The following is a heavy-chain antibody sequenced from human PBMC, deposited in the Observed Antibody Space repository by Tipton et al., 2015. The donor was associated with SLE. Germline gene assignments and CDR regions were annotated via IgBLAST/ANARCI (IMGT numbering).Heavy chain of an antibody. J-gene: IGHJ3*02. CDR3: ARDGARAFDI. CDR1: GGSFSGYY. Sequence: TLSLTCAVYGGSFSGYYWSWIRQPPGKGLEWIGYIYYSGSTNYNPSLKSRVTISVDTSKNQFSLKLSSVTAADTAVYYCARDGARAFDIWGQGTMVTVSS. V-gene: IGHV4-59*01. D-gene: IGHD3-16*01. CDR2: IYYSGST.